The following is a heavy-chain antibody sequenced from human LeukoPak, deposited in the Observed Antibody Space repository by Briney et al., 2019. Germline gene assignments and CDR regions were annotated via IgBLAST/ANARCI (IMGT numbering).Heavy chain of an antibody. CDR1: GFTVSSNY. CDR3: ARDRYSSSWYGVGSYYYYYMDV. J-gene: IGHJ6*03. CDR2: IYSGDST. Sequence: HPGGSLRLSCAASGFTVSSNYMSWVRQAPGKGLECVSVIYSGDSTYYADSVKGRFTISRDNAKNSLYLQMNSLRAEDTAVYYCARDRYSSSWYGVGSYYYYYMDVWGKGTTVTVSS. D-gene: IGHD6-13*01. V-gene: IGHV3-66*01.